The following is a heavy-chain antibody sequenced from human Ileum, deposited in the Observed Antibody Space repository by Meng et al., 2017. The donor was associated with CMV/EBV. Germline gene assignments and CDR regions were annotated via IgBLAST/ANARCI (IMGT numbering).Heavy chain of an antibody. D-gene: IGHD2/OR15-2a*01. V-gene: IGHV3-74*01. CDR2: MNSDGSTT. CDR1: GFTFSSSW. J-gene: IGHJ4*02. Sequence: GESLKISCAASGFTFSSSWMHWVRQAPGKGLVWVSRMNSDGSTTDHADSVTGRFTISRDNARNTLYLQMNSLSAEDTAVYYCARAGEYRFDYWGQGTLVTVSS. CDR3: ARAGEYRFDY.